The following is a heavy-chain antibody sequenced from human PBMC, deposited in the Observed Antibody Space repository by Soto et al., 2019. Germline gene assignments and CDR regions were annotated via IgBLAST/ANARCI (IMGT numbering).Heavy chain of an antibody. J-gene: IGHJ4*02. CDR2: IWYDGSNK. Sequence: GGSLRLSCAASGFTFSSYGMHWVRQAPGKGLEWVAVIWYDGSNKYYADSVKGRFTISRDNSKNTLYLQMNSLRAEDTAVYYCARDWDYYDSSGYVDYWGQGTLVTVSS. D-gene: IGHD3-22*01. CDR1: GFTFSSYG. V-gene: IGHV3-33*01. CDR3: ARDWDYYDSSGYVDY.